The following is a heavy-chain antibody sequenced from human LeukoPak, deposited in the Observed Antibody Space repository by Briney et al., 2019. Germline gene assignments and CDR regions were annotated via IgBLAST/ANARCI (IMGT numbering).Heavy chain of an antibody. CDR3: ARDITGRQWFDP. Sequence: SETLSLTCTVSGGSISSYYWSWIRQPPGKGLEWIGYIYYSGSTNYNPSLKSRVTISVDTSKNQFSLKLSSVTAADTAVYYCARDITGRQWFDPWGQGTLVTVSS. J-gene: IGHJ5*02. CDR2: IYYSGST. D-gene: IGHD1-20*01. CDR1: GGSISSYY. V-gene: IGHV4-59*01.